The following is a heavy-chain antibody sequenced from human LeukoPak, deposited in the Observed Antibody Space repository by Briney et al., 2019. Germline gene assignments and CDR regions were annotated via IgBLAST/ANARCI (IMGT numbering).Heavy chain of an antibody. CDR1: GFSLSTSEVG. Sequence: SGPTLVKPTQTLTLTCTFSGFSLSTSEVGVTWIRQPPGKALEWLALIYWDDDKRYSPSLKIRVTITKDTSKNQVVLTMTNMDPVDTATYYCAHRPGRGIPAAHWGQGTLVTVSS. CDR3: AHRPGRGIPAAH. CDR2: IYWDDDK. J-gene: IGHJ4*02. V-gene: IGHV2-5*02. D-gene: IGHD2-21*01.